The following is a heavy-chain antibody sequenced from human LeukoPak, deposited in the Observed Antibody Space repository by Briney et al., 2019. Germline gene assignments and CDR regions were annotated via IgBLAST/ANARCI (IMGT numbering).Heavy chain of an antibody. CDR1: GFTFSSYE. J-gene: IGHJ6*02. V-gene: IGHV3-48*03. CDR2: ISSTSGSTI. Sequence: GGSLRLSCAASGFTFSSYEMNWVRQAPGKGLEWVSYISSTSGSTIYYADSVKGRFTISRDNAKNSLFLQMNSLRAEDTAIYYCVRDTRSSYSYYGMDVWGQGTAVTVSS. CDR3: VRDTRSSYSYYGMDV. D-gene: IGHD3-10*01.